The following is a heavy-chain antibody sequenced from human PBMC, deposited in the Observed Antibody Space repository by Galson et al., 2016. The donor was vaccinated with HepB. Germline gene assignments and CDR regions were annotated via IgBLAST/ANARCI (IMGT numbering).Heavy chain of an antibody. D-gene: IGHD1-26*01. CDR1: GGSINSYKW. Sequence: SETLSLTCAVPGGSINSYKWWSWVRQPPGKGLEWIGEVYPSGSTNYNPSLKSRVTISIDKSKNNFSLNLTSVTAADTAVYYCARVSKWEPHFDYWGQGTLVAVSS. CDR3: ARVSKWEPHFDY. CDR2: VYPSGST. J-gene: IGHJ4*02. V-gene: IGHV4-4*02.